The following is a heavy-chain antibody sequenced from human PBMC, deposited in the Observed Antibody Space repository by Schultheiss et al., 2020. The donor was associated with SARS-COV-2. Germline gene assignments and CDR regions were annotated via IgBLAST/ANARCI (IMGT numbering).Heavy chain of an antibody. V-gene: IGHV1-3*01. CDR1: GYTFTSYA. J-gene: IGHJ4*02. D-gene: IGHD1-26*01. CDR3: ARGGEYYSGSYYDY. CDR2: ISGYNGNT. Sequence: ASVKVSCKASGYTFTSYALNWVRQAPGQGLEWMGWISGYNGNTDYAQKFQGRVTITRDTSASTAYMELSSLRSEDTAVYYCARGGEYYSGSYYDYWGQGTLVTVSS.